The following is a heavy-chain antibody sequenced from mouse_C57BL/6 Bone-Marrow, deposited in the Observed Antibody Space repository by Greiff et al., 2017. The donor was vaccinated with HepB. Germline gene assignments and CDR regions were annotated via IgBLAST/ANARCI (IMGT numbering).Heavy chain of an antibody. CDR2: INPNNGGT. CDR3: ARGLYGFAY. V-gene: IGHV1-26*01. D-gene: IGHD2-3*01. CDR1: GYTFTDYY. J-gene: IGHJ3*01. Sequence: EVQLQQSGPELVKPVASVKISCKASGYTFTDYYMNWVKQSHGKSLEWIGDINPNNGGTSYNQKFKGKATLTVDKSSSTAYMELRSLTSEDSAVYYCARGLYGFAYWGQGTLVTVSA.